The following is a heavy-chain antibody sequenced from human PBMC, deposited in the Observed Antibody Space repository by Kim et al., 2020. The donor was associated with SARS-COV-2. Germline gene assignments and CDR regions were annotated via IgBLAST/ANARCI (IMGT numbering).Heavy chain of an antibody. V-gene: IGHV3-21*01. J-gene: IGHJ5*02. Sequence: GGSLRLSCSASKFTFSSFSMSWVRQAPGKGLEWVSSISSTSAYKYYAESVKGRFIISRDNAKNSVYLEIDSLRAEDTGVYFCARDRTSGLRPPNWFDAWGQGILVIVSS. D-gene: IGHD2-21*02. CDR3: ARDRTSGLRPPNWFDA. CDR1: KFTFSSFS. CDR2: ISSTSAYK.